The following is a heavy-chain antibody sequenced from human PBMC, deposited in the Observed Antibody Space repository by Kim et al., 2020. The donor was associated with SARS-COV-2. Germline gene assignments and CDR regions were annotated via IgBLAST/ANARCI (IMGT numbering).Heavy chain of an antibody. CDR3: ARELWGFSANDY. V-gene: IGHV3-23*01. J-gene: IGHJ4*02. Sequence: GGSLRLSCAASGFMFSSNAMNWVRQAPGKGLEWVSGIGGDEQTYYADSVNDRFTISRYNSRNTLYLQMNSLRAADTAIYYCARELWGFSANDYGGQGTLVTV. CDR1: GFMFSSNA. CDR2: IGGDEQT. D-gene: IGHD3-16*01.